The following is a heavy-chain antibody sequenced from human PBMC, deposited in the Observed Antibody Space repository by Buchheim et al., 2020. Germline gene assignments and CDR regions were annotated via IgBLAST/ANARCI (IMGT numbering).Heavy chain of an antibody. CDR3: ARGSYDFWSAFDY. Sequence: QVQLVESGGGLVKPGGSLRLSCAASGFTFSSYAMHWVRQAPGKGLEWVAVISYDGSNKYYADSVKGRFTISRDNSKNTLYLQMNSLRAEDTAVYYCARGSYDFWSAFDYWGQGTL. J-gene: IGHJ4*02. V-gene: IGHV3-30-3*01. CDR1: GFTFSSYA. CDR2: ISYDGSNK. D-gene: IGHD3-3*01.